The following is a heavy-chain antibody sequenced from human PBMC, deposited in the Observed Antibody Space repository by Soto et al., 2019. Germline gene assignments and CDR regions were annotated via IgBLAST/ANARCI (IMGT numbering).Heavy chain of an antibody. CDR1: GFTFSSYA. D-gene: IGHD3-3*01. CDR2: ISGSGGST. Sequence: PGGSLRLSCAASGFTFSSYAMSWVRQAPGKGLEWVSAISGSGGSTYYADSVKGRFTISRDNSKNTLYLQMNSLRAEDTAVYYYAKAPRITIFGVVTVYYYGMDVWGQGTTVTVSS. CDR3: AKAPRITIFGVVTVYYYGMDV. V-gene: IGHV3-23*01. J-gene: IGHJ6*02.